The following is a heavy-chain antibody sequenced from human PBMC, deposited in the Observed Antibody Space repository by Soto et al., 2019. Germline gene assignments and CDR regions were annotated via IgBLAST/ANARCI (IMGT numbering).Heavy chain of an antibody. J-gene: IGHJ6*02. D-gene: IGHD1-26*01. CDR3: TRVGVGATTSYYYYGMDV. V-gene: IGHV3-49*03. Sequence: GGCLRLSGTACGFTFGDYAMSWFRQAPGKGLEWVGFIRSKAYGGTTEYAASVKGRFTISRDDSKSIAYLQMNSLKTEDTAVYYCTRVGVGATTSYYYYGMDVWGQGTTVTVSS. CDR1: GFTFGDYA. CDR2: IRSKAYGGTT.